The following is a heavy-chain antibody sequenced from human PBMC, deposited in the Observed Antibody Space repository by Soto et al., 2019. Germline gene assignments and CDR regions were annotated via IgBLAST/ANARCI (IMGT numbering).Heavy chain of an antibody. CDR3: ARSAPYGDYVDY. J-gene: IGHJ4*02. V-gene: IGHV1-69*12. CDR2: IIPIFGTA. D-gene: IGHD4-17*01. Sequence: QVQLVQSGAEVKQPGSSVKVSCKDSGGTFSSSAISWVRQAPGQGLEWMGGIIPIFGTANYAQKFQGRVTITADESTSSAYMELSSLRSEDTAVYYCARSAPYGDYVDYWGQGTLVTVSS. CDR1: GGTFSSSA.